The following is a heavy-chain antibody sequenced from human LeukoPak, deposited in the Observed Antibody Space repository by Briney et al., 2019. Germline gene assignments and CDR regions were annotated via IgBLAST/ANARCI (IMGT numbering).Heavy chain of an antibody. J-gene: IGHJ4*02. CDR1: RFTFSSYG. Sequence: GGSLRLSCAASRFTFSSYGMSWVRQAPGKGLEWVAFISFHGINKYYADSVKGRFTVSRDNSKNTVYLQMSSLRAADTNVYYCAKDFGSGSYSSDYWGQGTLVTVSS. CDR3: AKDFGSGSYSSDY. CDR2: ISFHGINK. V-gene: IGHV3-30*02. D-gene: IGHD3-10*01.